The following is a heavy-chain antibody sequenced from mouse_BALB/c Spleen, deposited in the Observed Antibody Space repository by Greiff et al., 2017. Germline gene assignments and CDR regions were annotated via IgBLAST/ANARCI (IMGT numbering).Heavy chain of an antibody. CDR3: AREGEHYGNYVFAY. CDR2: IWAGGST. J-gene: IGHJ3*01. V-gene: IGHV2-9*02. CDR1: GFSLTSYG. Sequence: QVQLKESGPGLVAPSQSLSITCTVSGFSLTSYGVHWVRQPPGKGLEWLGVIWAGGSTNYNSALMSRLSISKDNSKSQVFLKMNSLQTDDTAMYYCAREGEHYGNYVFAYWGQGTLVTVSA. D-gene: IGHD2-1*01.